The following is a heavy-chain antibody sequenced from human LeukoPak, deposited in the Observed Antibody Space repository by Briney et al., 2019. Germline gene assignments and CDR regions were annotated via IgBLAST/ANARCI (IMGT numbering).Heavy chain of an antibody. CDR1: GFTFSSYG. D-gene: IGHD3-10*01. Sequence: GGSLRLSCAASGFTFSSYGMHWVRQAPGKGLEWVAFIRYDGSNKYYADSVKGRFTISRDNSKNTLYLQMNSLRAEDTAVYYXXXXXXXXXXXGSGSYPWYFDYWGQGTLVTVSS. J-gene: IGHJ4*02. CDR3: XXXXXXXXXXGSGSYPWYFDY. V-gene: IGHV3-30*02. CDR2: IRYDGSNK.